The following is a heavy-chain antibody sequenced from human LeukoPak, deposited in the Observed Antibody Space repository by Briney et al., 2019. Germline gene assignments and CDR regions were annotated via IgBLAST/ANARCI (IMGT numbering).Heavy chain of an antibody. V-gene: IGHV3-48*02. Sequence: GGSLRLSCVASVFTLCSYSMNWVRQAPGKGLEWVSYISDTGSTIAYADSVKGRFTMSRDEAKNSLHLQMNSLRDEDTAVYYCTRRFDSWGQGVLVTVFS. J-gene: IGHJ4*02. CDR3: TRRFDS. CDR2: ISDTGSTI. CDR1: VFTLCSYS.